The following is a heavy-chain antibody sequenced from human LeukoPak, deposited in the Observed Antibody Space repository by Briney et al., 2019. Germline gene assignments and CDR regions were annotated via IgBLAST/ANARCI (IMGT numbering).Heavy chain of an antibody. CDR3: AGPPYSWLSRVHYFDY. J-gene: IGHJ4*02. Sequence: GGSLRLACAASGFTFSSYEMDWVRQAPGKGLGWVSYISSSGSTIYYADSVKGRFTISRDNAKNSLYLQMNSLRAEDTAVYYCAGPPYSWLSRVHYFDYWGQGTLVTVSS. CDR1: GFTFSSYE. CDR2: ISSSGSTI. D-gene: IGHD5-18*01. V-gene: IGHV3-48*03.